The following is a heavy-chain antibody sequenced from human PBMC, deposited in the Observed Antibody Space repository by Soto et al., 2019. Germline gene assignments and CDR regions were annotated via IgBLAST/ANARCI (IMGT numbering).Heavy chain of an antibody. J-gene: IGHJ6*03. CDR2: ISSSSTI. Sequence: PGGSLRLSCAASGFTFSSYSMNWVRQAPGKGLEWVSYISSSSTIYYADSVKGRFTISRDNAKNSLYLQMNSLRAEDTAVYYCASCVDSNYEFYMDVWGKGTTVTVSS. D-gene: IGHD4-4*01. CDR3: ASCVDSNYEFYMDV. V-gene: IGHV3-48*01. CDR1: GFTFSSYS.